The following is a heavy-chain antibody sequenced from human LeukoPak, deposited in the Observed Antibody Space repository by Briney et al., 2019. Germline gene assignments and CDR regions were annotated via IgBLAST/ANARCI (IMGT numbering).Heavy chain of an antibody. V-gene: IGHV3-30*02. CDR1: GFTFSSYG. D-gene: IGHD3-10*01. J-gene: IGHJ4*02. Sequence: GGSLRLSCAASGFTFSSYGMHWVRQAPGKGLEWVAFIRYDGSNKYYADSVKGRFTISRDNSKNTLYLQMNSLRAEDTAVYYCGKDFGGLLWFGELFPSYYFDYWGQGTLVTVSS. CDR3: GKDFGGLLWFGELFPSYYFDY. CDR2: IRYDGSNK.